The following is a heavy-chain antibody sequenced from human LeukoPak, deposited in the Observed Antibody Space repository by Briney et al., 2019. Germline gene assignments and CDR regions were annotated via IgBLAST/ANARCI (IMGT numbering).Heavy chain of an antibody. V-gene: IGHV5-51*01. CDR1: GYSFTSYW. J-gene: IGHJ3*02. CDR3: ARRNDYGGNHDAFDI. D-gene: IGHD4-23*01. CDR2: IYPGDSDT. Sequence: GESLKISCKGSGYSFTSYWIGWVRQMPGKGLEWMGIIYPGDSDTRYSPSFQGQVTISADKSINTAYLQWSSLKASDTAIYYCARRNDYGGNHDAFDIWGQGTMVTVSS.